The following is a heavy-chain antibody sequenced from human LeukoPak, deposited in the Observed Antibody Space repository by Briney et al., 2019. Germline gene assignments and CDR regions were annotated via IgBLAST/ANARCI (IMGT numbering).Heavy chain of an antibody. Sequence: GGSLRLSCAASGLTFSSYAMTWVRQAPEKGLEWVSSITGSGGSTYYADSVKGRFTISRDNSKNTLYLQMNTLRAEDTAVYYCAREGEGYKKNFDYWGQGTLVTVSS. CDR1: GLTFSSYA. CDR2: ITGSGGST. D-gene: IGHD5-12*01. CDR3: AREGEGYKKNFDY. V-gene: IGHV3-23*01. J-gene: IGHJ4*02.